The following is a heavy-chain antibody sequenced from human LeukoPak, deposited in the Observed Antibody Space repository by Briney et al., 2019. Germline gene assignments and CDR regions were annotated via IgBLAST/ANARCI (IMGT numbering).Heavy chain of an antibody. V-gene: IGHV3-7*01. CDR2: IKQDGREK. J-gene: IGHJ4*02. Sequence: GESLKISCAASGFTFSRYWMTWVRQAPGKGLEWVANIKQDGREKYYVDSVRGRFTISRDNAMNSLYLQMDSLRAADTAVYYCAREGLLELPYSTSDYWGQGTLVTVSS. CDR1: GFTFSRYW. CDR3: AREGLLELPYSTSDY. D-gene: IGHD1-7*01.